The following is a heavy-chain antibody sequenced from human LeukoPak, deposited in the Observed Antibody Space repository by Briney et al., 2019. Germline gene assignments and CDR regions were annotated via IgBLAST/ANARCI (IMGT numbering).Heavy chain of an antibody. D-gene: IGHD3-3*01. CDR1: GFTFSSYG. CDR3: AKGSRRDTIFGVVKNYYYMDV. J-gene: IGHJ6*03. V-gene: IGHV3-23*01. CDR2: ISGSGGST. Sequence: GGTLRLSCTASGFTFSSYGMSWVRQAPGKGLDWVSAISGSGGSTYYADSVKGRFSISRDNSKNTLYLQMNSLRAEDTAVYYCAKGSRRDTIFGVVKNYYYMDVWGKGTTVTVSS.